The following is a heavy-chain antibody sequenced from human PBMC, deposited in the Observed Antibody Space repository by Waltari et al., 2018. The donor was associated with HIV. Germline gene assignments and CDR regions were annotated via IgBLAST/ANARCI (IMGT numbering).Heavy chain of an antibody. CDR3: ASLNRGYCSGGSCSTYYFDY. Sequence: QVQLQASGPGLVKPSQTLSLTCTVPAGSITSGDYYSSWILQPPGTGPEWIGYIYYSGSTFYNPSLKSRLSISVDTSKNQFSLKLSSVTAADTAVYYCASLNRGYCSGGSCSTYYFDYWGQGTLVTVSS. CDR2: IYYSGST. V-gene: IGHV4-30-4*01. D-gene: IGHD2-15*01. CDR1: AGSITSGDYY. J-gene: IGHJ4*02.